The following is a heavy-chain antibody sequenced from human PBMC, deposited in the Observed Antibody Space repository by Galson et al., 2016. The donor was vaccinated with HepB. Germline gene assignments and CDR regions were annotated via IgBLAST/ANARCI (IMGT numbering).Heavy chain of an antibody. Sequence: NFNPSLKSRLAMSIDASKNQFSLNLTSVTAADTAVYYCARGGTKVDYWGQGILATVSS. J-gene: IGHJ4*02. V-gene: IGHV4-59*09. D-gene: IGHD2-8*01. CDR3: ARGGTKVDY.